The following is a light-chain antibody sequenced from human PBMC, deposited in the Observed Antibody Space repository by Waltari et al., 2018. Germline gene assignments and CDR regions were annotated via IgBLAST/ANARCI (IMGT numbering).Light chain of an antibody. CDR3: HQRGVWPPT. Sequence: EIVLTQSPATLSLSPGEGATLSCRASENVYNYLAWYQQRPGQAPRVLLYDVSNGATDSPARFSGSGSGTDFTLSISSLEPEDFAVYYCHQRGVWPPTFGQGTKLQVK. CDR1: ENVYNY. J-gene: IGKJ2*01. CDR2: DVS. V-gene: IGKV3-11*01.